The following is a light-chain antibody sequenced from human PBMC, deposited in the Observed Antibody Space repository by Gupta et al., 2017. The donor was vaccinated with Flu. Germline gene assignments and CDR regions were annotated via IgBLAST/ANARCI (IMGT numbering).Light chain of an antibody. CDR2: PVS. Sequence: DVVMTQSPLSLSVTLGQPASISCRSSQSLVYSDGNTYLHCFQQSPGRSPRRLIDPVSYRDAGVPDRFSGSGSGTYFTLTISMVYAEDVVVYYCRQGSHWPWTFGQGTKVEIK. J-gene: IGKJ1*01. CDR3: RQGSHWPWT. CDR1: QSLVYSDGNTY. V-gene: IGKV2-30*01.